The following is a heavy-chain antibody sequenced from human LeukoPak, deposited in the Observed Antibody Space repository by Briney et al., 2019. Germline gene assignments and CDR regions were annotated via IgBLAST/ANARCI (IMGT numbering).Heavy chain of an antibody. V-gene: IGHV4-61*02. CDR3: ARGVSSSRPVDY. CDR2: FHTRGST. D-gene: IGHD6-13*01. J-gene: IGHJ4*02. Sequence: SETLSLTCTVSRGSISSGNYYWSWIRQPAGKGLEWIGRFHTRGSTNYNPSLKSRVTISVDTSKNQFSLKLSSVTAADTAVYYCARGVSSSRPVDYWGQGTLVTVSS. CDR1: RGSISSGNYY.